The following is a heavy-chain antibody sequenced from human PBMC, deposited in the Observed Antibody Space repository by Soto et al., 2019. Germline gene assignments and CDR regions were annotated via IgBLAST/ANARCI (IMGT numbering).Heavy chain of an antibody. D-gene: IGHD3-3*01. CDR1: GGSISSGGHY. CDR2: IHDSGST. J-gene: IGHJ4*02. CDR3: ASESQNLYYNFWSGYYNF. V-gene: IGHV4-31*03. Sequence: QVQLQESGPGLVKPSETLSLTCTVSGGSISSGGHYWNWIRQYPGKGLEWIGYIHDSGSTYYNPSLKSRVIISRDSSKNLFSLKLTSVTAADTAVYFCASESQNLYYNFWSGYYNFWGQGTLVTVSS.